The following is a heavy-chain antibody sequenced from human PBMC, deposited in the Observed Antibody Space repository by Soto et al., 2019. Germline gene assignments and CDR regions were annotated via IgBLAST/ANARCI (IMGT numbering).Heavy chain of an antibody. CDR2: LSSDGFGA. CDR1: GFSLSPCR. V-gene: IGHV3-74*03. CDR3: ARDLGGPDY. J-gene: IGHJ4*02. D-gene: IGHD3-16*01. Sequence: GGSLRLSCAASGFSLSPCRMHWVRQVPGRGLEWVARLSSDGFGAACADSVKRRFFSSRDIARNTLSLQMNSLRADDTAVYYCARDLGGPDYWGRGTSVTVSS.